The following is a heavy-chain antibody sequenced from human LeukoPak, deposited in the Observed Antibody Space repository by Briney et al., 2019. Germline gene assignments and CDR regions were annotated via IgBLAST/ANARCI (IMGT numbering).Heavy chain of an antibody. CDR1: GFTFSSYG. CDR2: ISYDGSNK. D-gene: IGHD3-22*01. CDR3: AKARITMITLDY. J-gene: IGHJ4*02. Sequence: PGGSLRLSCAASGFTFSSYGMHWVRQAPGKGLEWVAVISYDGSNKYYADSVKGRFTISRDNSKNTLYLQMNSLRAEDTAVYYCAKARITMITLDYWGQGTLVTVSS. V-gene: IGHV3-30*18.